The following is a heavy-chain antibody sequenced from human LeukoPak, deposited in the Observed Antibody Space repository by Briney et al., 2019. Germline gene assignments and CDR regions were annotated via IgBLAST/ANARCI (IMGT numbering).Heavy chain of an antibody. D-gene: IGHD2-2*03. CDR1: GYTFTGYY. CDR2: INPNSGGT. Sequence: GASLKVSCKASGYTFTGYYMHWVRQAPGQGLEWMGGINPNSGGTNYAQKFQGRVTMTRDTSISTAYMELSRLRSDDTAVYYCARDSVDIVVVPAAMEVDYWGQGTLVTVSS. J-gene: IGHJ4*02. CDR3: ARDSVDIVVVPAAMEVDY. V-gene: IGHV1-2*02.